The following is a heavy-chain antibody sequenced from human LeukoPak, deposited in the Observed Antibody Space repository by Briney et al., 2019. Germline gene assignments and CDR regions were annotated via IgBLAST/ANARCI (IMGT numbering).Heavy chain of an antibody. V-gene: IGHV3-21*01. CDR1: GFTFSTHS. CDR2: ISSNSYHI. D-gene: IGHD4-11*01. Sequence: PGGSLRLSCAASGFTFSTHSMHWVRQAPGKGLEWVPSISSNSYHIYNADSVKGRFTISRDNAKNSLYLQMDSLRAGDTAVYYCARDVTGGWFDPWGQGTLVTVSS. CDR3: ARDVTGGWFDP. J-gene: IGHJ5*02.